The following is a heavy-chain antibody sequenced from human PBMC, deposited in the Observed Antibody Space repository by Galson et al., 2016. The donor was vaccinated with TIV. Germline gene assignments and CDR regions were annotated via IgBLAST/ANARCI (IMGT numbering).Heavy chain of an antibody. Sequence: SLRLSCAASGFTLSSYWMHWVRQAPGKGLVWLSRINSDGRTITYADSVEGRFTFSRDNAKNTLYLQMNSLRAEDTALYYCARVASCGGTCYYFDSWGQGTLVPVSS. V-gene: IGHV3-74*03. CDR2: INSDGRTI. J-gene: IGHJ4*02. D-gene: IGHD2-21*01. CDR1: GFTLSSYW. CDR3: ARVASCGGTCYYFDS.